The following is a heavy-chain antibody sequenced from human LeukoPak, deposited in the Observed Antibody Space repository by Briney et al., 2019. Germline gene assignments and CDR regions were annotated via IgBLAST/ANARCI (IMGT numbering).Heavy chain of an antibody. V-gene: IGHV3-21*04. CDR2: ITSSSSYI. D-gene: IGHD3-10*01. Sequence: PGGSLRLSCAASGFTFSLYSMNWVRQAPGKGLEWVSSITSSSSYIYYADSVKGRFTISRDNAKNSLYLQMNSLRAEDTAVYYCARGGPRFSRNFDYWGQGTLVTVSS. J-gene: IGHJ4*02. CDR1: GFTFSLYS. CDR3: ARGGPRFSRNFDY.